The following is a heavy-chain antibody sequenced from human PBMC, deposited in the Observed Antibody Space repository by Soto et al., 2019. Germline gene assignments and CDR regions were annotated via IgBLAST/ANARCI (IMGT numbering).Heavy chain of an antibody. Sequence: ASVKVSCKASGFTFTSSAMQWVRQARGQRLEWIGWIVVGRGNTNYAQKFQERVIITRDMSTSTAYMELSSLRSEDTAVYYCAAGGYSGYDLPFDYWGQGTLVTVSS. D-gene: IGHD5-12*01. CDR2: IVVGRGNT. CDR1: GFTFTSSA. J-gene: IGHJ4*02. V-gene: IGHV1-58*02. CDR3: AAGGYSGYDLPFDY.